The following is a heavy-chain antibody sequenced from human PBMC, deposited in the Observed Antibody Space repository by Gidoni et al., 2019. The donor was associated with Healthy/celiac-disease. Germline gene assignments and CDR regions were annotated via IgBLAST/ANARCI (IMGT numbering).Heavy chain of an antibody. CDR3: VKDGGLEVSIAARPTYYYGMDV. J-gene: IGHJ6*02. V-gene: IGHV3-64D*06. Sequence: EVQLVESGGGLVQPGGSLRLSCSASGFTFSSYAMHWVRQAPGKGLEYVSAISSNGGSTYYADSVKGRFTISRDNSKNTLYLQMSSLRAEDTAVYYCVKDGGLEVSIAARPTYYYGMDVWGQGTTVTVSS. CDR2: ISSNGGST. CDR1: GFTFSSYA. D-gene: IGHD6-6*01.